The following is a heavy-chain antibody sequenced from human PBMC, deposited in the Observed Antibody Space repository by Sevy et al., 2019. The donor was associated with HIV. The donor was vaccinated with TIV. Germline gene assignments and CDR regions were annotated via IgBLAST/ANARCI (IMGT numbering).Heavy chain of an antibody. Sequence: GGSLRLSCAASGFIFNSYAMSWVRQAPGKGLEWVSGISGSGGSTYYADSVKGRSSISRDNSWNTVYLEINSLRAEDTAVYFCAKGYGSGSPPDSWGQGTLVTVSS. CDR1: GFIFNSYA. D-gene: IGHD3-10*01. V-gene: IGHV3-23*01. CDR2: ISGSGGST. CDR3: AKGYGSGSPPDS. J-gene: IGHJ4*02.